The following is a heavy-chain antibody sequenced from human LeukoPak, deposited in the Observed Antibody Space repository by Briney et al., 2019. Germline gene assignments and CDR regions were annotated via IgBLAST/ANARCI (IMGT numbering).Heavy chain of an antibody. CDR3: AKDKGPIAAAGTVDYYYYYMDV. J-gene: IGHJ6*03. CDR2: IRYDGSNK. CDR1: GFTFSSYG. Sequence: GGSLRLSCAASGFTFSSYGMHWARQAPGKGLEWVAFIRYDGSNKYYADSVKGRFTISRDNSKNTLYLQMNSLRAEDTAVYYCAKDKGPIAAAGTVDYYYYYMDVWGKGTTVTISS. V-gene: IGHV3-30*02. D-gene: IGHD6-13*01.